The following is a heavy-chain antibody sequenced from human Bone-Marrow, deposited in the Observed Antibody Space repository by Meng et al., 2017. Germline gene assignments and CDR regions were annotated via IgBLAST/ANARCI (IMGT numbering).Heavy chain of an antibody. D-gene: IGHD6-19*01. CDR1: GFSFRTSGVG. V-gene: IGHV2-5*02. J-gene: IGHJ5*02. Sequence: QITLKESGPTLVKPTQTLMLTCTFPGFSFRTSGVGVGWIRQPPGKALEWLAVLYWDNDKGYRPSLKSRLTITKDTSKNQVVLTMTNMDPVDTATYFCAHLVPYSSSFDPWGQGTLVTVSS. CDR2: LYWDNDK. CDR3: AHLVPYSSSFDP.